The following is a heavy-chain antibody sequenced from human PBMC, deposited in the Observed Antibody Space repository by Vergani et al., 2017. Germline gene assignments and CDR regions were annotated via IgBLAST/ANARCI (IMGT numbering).Heavy chain of an antibody. CDR1: GYTFTGYY. V-gene: IGHV1-2*04. Sequence: QVQLVQSGAEVQKPGASVKVSCKASGYTFTGYYMHWVRQAPGQGLEWMGWINPNSSGTNYAQKFQVWVTMTRDTSISTAYMELSRLRSDDTAVYYCARDTAAGLSQNWFDPWGQGSLVTVSS. D-gene: IGHD6-13*01. CDR3: ARDTAAGLSQNWFDP. J-gene: IGHJ5*02. CDR2: INPNSSGT.